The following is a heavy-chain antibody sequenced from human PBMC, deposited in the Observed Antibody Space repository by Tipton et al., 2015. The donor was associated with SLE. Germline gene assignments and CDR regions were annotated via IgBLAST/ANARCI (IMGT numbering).Heavy chain of an antibody. V-gene: IGHV3-21*01. Sequence: SLRLSCVASGLTFSSYSMSWVRQAPGKGLEWVASVSSTSSYIYYADSVKGRFTISRDNAKNSLYLQMNSLRGEDTAVYYCARDPAVAGTRYFDYWGQGTLVTVSS. CDR2: VSSTSSYI. D-gene: IGHD6-19*01. J-gene: IGHJ4*02. CDR3: ARDPAVAGTRYFDY. CDR1: GLTFSSYS.